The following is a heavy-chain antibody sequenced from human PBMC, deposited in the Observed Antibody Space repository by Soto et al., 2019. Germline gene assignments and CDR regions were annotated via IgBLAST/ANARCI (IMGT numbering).Heavy chain of an antibody. CDR2: INHSGST. V-gene: IGHV4-34*01. CDR3: ARVPRYYDFWSGYKPVYYYYGMDV. Sequence: SETLSLTCAVYGGAFSGYYWSWIRQPPGKGLEWIGEINHSGSTNYNPSFKSRVTISVDTSKNQFSLKLSSVTAADTAVYYCARVPRYYDFWSGYKPVYYYYGMDVWGQGTTVTVSS. CDR1: GGAFSGYY. D-gene: IGHD3-3*01. J-gene: IGHJ6*02.